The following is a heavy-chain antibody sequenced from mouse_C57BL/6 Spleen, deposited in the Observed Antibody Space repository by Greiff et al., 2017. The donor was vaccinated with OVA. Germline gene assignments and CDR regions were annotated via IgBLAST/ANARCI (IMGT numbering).Heavy chain of an antibody. CDR1: GFTFSSYA. CDR2: ISDGGSYT. CDR3: ARDGYQFDY. V-gene: IGHV5-4*01. Sequence: DVKLVESGGGLVKPGGSLKLSCAASGFTFSSYAMSWVRQTPEKRLEWVATISDGGSYTYYPDNVKGRFTISRDNAKNNLYLQMSHLKSEDTAMYYCARDGYQFDYWGQGTTLTVSS. D-gene: IGHD2-2*01. J-gene: IGHJ2*01.